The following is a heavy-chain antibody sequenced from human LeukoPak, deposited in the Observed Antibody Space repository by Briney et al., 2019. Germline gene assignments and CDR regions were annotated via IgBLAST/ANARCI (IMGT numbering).Heavy chain of an antibody. CDR3: ARDRDNFFDY. D-gene: IGHD3-9*01. Sequence: GGSLRLSCAASGFTFSCYAMIWVRQAPGKGLEWVLAITTSGDNAYYVASVKGRFTMSRDNSKKTLYLQMNSLGADDTAVYYCARDRDNFFDYWGQGTLVSVST. V-gene: IGHV3-23*02. J-gene: IGHJ4*02. CDR1: GFTFSCYA. CDR2: ITTSGDNA.